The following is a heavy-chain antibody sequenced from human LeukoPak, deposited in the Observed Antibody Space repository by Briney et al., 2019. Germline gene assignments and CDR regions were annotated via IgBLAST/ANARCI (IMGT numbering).Heavy chain of an antibody. J-gene: IGHJ4*02. CDR3: AKGRSIAAAGTYRVYFDY. CDR2: IGGRGGSA. D-gene: IGHD6-13*01. V-gene: IGHV3-23*01. CDR1: GFTFSDYG. Sequence: PGGNLRLSCAASGFTFSDYGMNWVRQTPGKGLEWVSAIGGRGGSAYYADSVKGRFTISRDNSKNTLYLQMNSLRAEDTAVYYCAKGRSIAAAGTYRVYFDYWGQGTLVTVSS.